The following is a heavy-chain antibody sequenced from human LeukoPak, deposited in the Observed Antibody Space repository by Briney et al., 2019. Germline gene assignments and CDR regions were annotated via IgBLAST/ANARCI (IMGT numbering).Heavy chain of an antibody. D-gene: IGHD6-19*01. V-gene: IGHV4-4*07. CDR2: ISTSGST. CDR3: ARHVRSYSSGWSREYYFDY. J-gene: IGHJ4*02. CDR1: GGSISSYY. Sequence: SETLSLTCTVSGGSISSYYWSWIRQPAGKGLESIGHISTSGSTNYNPSLKSRITMSVDTSKNQFSLKLSSVTAADTAVYYCARHVRSYSSGWSREYYFDYWGQGTLVTVSS.